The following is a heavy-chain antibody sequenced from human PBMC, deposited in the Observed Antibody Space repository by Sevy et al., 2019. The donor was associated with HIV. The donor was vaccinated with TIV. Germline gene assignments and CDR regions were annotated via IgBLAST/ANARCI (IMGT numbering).Heavy chain of an antibody. Sequence: SETLSLTCTVSGGSISSYYWSWIRQLPGKGLEWIGYIYYSGSTNYNPSLKSRVTISVDTSKNQFSLKLSSVTAADTAVYYCARVNLYSGSYQTFDYWGQGTLVTVSS. CDR3: ARVNLYSGSYQTFDY. D-gene: IGHD1-26*01. V-gene: IGHV4-59*01. J-gene: IGHJ4*02. CDR2: IYYSGST. CDR1: GGSISSYY.